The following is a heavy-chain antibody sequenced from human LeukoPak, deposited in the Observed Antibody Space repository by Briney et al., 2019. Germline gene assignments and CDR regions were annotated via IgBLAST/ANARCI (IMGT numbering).Heavy chain of an antibody. Sequence: SETLSLTCTVSGGSISSYYWSWIRQPAGKGLEWIGRIYTSGSTNYNPSLKSRVTISVDTSKNQFSLKLSSVTAADTAVYYCARQKGNNYYDSSGYPYYFDYWGQGTLVTVSS. CDR2: IYTSGST. CDR3: ARQKGNNYYDSSGYPYYFDY. J-gene: IGHJ4*02. D-gene: IGHD3-22*01. V-gene: IGHV4-4*07. CDR1: GGSISSYY.